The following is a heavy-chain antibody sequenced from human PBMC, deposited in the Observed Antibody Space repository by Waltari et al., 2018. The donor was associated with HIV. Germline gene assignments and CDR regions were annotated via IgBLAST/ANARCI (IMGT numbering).Heavy chain of an antibody. Sequence: QVQLVDSGGRVVPQGGSRSFSCPASGFSLRTSGMLWVRQATGKGLEWMAFISSDGNNEYYADSVKGRFTVSRDNSRNTLHLLMDSLRVEDTAIYYCAKSLFGVVKYQNLFDYWAQGTLVTVSS. D-gene: IGHD3-3*01. CDR3: AKSLFGVVKYQNLFDY. J-gene: IGHJ4*02. V-gene: IGHV3-30*18. CDR2: ISSDGNNE. CDR1: GFSLRTSG.